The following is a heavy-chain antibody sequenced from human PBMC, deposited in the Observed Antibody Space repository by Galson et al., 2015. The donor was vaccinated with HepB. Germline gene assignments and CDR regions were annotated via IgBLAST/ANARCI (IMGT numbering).Heavy chain of an antibody. V-gene: IGHV3-23*01. J-gene: IGHJ4*02. CDR2: ITNRGGKG. Sequence: SLRLSCAASGLSFTRYAMTWVRQAPGKGLEWASSITNRGGKGYYTDSVKGRFTVSRDNSKNTLLLQLNSLRAEDTAMYFCAKDGIMVANNPYHFHYWGQGTLVTVSS. CDR3: AKDGIMVANNPYHFHY. CDR1: GLSFTRYA. D-gene: IGHD2-21*01.